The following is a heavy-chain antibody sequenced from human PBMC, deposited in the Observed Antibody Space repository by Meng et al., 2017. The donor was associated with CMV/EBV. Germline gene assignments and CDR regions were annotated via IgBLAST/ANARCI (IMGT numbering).Heavy chain of an antibody. CDR1: GFTFSSYG. CDR3: AREGWGWLPGSGMDV. J-gene: IGHJ6*02. CDR2: ISSSGSTI. D-gene: IGHD3-16*01. Sequence: GGSLRLSCAASGFTFSSYGMHWVRQAPGKGLEWVSYISSSGSTIYYADSVKGRFTISRDNAKNSLYLQMNSLRAEDTAVYYCAREGWGWLPGSGMDVWGQGTTVTVSS. V-gene: IGHV3-48*04.